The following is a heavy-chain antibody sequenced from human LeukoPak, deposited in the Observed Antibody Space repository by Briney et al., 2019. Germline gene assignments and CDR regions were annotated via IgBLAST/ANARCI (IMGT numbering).Heavy chain of an antibody. CDR2: INSDGSST. CDR3: QMGLITFGGVIVV. V-gene: IGHV3-74*01. Sequence: PGGSLRLSCAASGFTFSSYWMHWVRQAPGKGLVWVSRINSDGSSTSYADSVKGRFTISRDNAKNMLYLQMNSLRAEDTAVYYCQMGLITFGGVIVVWGQGTLVTVSS. D-gene: IGHD3-16*02. CDR1: GFTFSSYW. J-gene: IGHJ4*02.